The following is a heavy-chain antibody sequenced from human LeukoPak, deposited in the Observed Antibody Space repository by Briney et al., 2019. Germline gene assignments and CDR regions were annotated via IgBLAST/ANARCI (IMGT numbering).Heavy chain of an antibody. J-gene: IGHJ3*02. Sequence: PGGSLRLSYAASGFTFSSYAMSWVRQAPGKGLEWVSAISGSGGSTYYADSVKGRFTISRDNSKNTLYLQMNSLRAEDTAVYYCAKDNYDSSGYYELDAFDIWGQGTMVTVSS. D-gene: IGHD3-22*01. CDR2: ISGSGGST. V-gene: IGHV3-23*01. CDR3: AKDNYDSSGYYELDAFDI. CDR1: GFTFSSYA.